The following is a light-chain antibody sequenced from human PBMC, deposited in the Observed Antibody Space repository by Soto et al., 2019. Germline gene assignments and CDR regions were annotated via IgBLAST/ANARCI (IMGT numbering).Light chain of an antibody. CDR3: QQYGSSPGT. CDR1: QSVSNNY. CDR2: GAS. J-gene: IGKJ1*01. Sequence: EIVLTQSPGTLSLSTGERATLSCRASQSVSNNYLAWYQQKPGQAPRLLIYGASSRATGIPDRFSGSGSGTDFTLTISRLEPEDFALYYCQQYGSSPGTFGQGTKV. V-gene: IGKV3-20*01.